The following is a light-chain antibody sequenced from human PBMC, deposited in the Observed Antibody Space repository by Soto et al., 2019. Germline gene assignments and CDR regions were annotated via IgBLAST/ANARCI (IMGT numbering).Light chain of an antibody. V-gene: IGKV1-5*01. Sequence: DIQMTQSPSTPSASVGDRFTITCRAIQTITRWMAWYQQKPGKAPKLLIYDASTLESGVPSRFSGSRSGTEFTLTISSLQPDDFATYYCQQYNSYSWTFGQGTKVDIK. CDR1: QTITRW. CDR2: DAS. CDR3: QQYNSYSWT. J-gene: IGKJ1*01.